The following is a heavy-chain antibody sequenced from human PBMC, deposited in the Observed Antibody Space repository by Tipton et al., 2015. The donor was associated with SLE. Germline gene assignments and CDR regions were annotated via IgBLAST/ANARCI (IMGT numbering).Heavy chain of an antibody. CDR1: GGSISSGGYY. V-gene: IGHV4-61*09. J-gene: IGHJ4*02. Sequence: TLSLTCTVSGGSISSGGYYWSWIRQPAGKGLEGIGHIYTSGSTNDNPSLKSRVTISVDTSKNQFSLKLSSVTAADTAVYYCARTGIAAAVDYWGQGTLVTVSS. CDR2: IYTSGST. CDR3: ARTGIAAAVDY. D-gene: IGHD6-13*01.